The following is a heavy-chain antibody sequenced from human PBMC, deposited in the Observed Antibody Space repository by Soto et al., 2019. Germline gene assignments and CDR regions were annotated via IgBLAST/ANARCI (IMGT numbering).Heavy chain of an antibody. CDR3: ARDGGYSRGYHYFGMDV. Sequence: SETLSLTCAVSGGSISSGGYSWSWIRQPPGKGLEWIGYIYYSGSTNYNPSLKSRVTISVDTSKNQFSLNLSSVIAADTAVYYCARDGGYSRGYHYFGMDVWGQGTTVTVSS. V-gene: IGHV4-61*08. CDR1: GGSISSGGYS. D-gene: IGHD5-18*01. J-gene: IGHJ6*02. CDR2: IYYSGST.